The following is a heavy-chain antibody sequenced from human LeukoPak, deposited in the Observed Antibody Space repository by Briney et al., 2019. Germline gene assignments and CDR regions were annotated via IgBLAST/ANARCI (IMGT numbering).Heavy chain of an antibody. J-gene: IGHJ1*01. CDR1: GGSISSSSYY. D-gene: IGHD3-16*01. CDR2: ISSSGSTI. CDR3: ARGPRLPQYFQY. Sequence: LSLTCTVSGGSISSSSYYWGWIRQPPGKGLEWVSYISSSGSTIYYADSVKGRFTISRDNAKNSLYLQMNSLRAEDTAVYYCARGPRLPQYFQYWGQGTLVTVSS. V-gene: IGHV3-11*04.